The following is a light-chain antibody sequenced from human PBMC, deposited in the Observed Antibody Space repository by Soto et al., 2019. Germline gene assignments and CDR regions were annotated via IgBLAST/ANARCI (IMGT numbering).Light chain of an antibody. CDR3: QQRHTGPIT. V-gene: IGKV3-11*01. CDR1: QTIRGL. CDR2: DTS. Sequence: EIVLTQSPATLSLSPGERATLSCRTSQTIRGLLNWYQQRPGQAPRLLIYDTSNRATDIPARFSGSGSGTDFILTIRSLDPEDFGVYFCQQRHTGPITFGQGTRLDIK. J-gene: IGKJ5*01.